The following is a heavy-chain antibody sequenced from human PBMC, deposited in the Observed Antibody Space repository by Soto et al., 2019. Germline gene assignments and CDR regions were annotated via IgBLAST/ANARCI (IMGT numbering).Heavy chain of an antibody. CDR2: ISYDGSNK. CDR1: GFTFSSYA. Sequence: QVQLVESGGGVVQPGRSLRLSCPASGFTFSSYAMHWVRQAPGKGLEWVAVISYDGSNKYYADSVKGRFTISRDNSKNTLYLQMNSLRVEDTAVYYCAKDLSRFCTNGVCPHNGFDIWGQGTLVTVSS. V-gene: IGHV3-30*18. CDR3: AKDLSRFCTNGVCPHNGFDI. D-gene: IGHD2-8*01. J-gene: IGHJ3*02.